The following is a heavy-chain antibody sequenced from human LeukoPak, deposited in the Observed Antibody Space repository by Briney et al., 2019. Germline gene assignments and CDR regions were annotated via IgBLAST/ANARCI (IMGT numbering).Heavy chain of an antibody. J-gene: IGHJ3*02. CDR2: ISWDGGST. CDR3: AKDIARYDSERGAFDI. CDR1: GFTFDDYT. V-gene: IGHV3-43*01. Sequence: GGSLRLSCAASGFTFDDYTMHWVRQAPGKGLGWVSLISWDGGSTYYADSVKGRFTISRDNSKNSLYLQMNSLRTEDTALYYCAKDIARYDSERGAFDIWGQGTMVTVSS. D-gene: IGHD3-22*01.